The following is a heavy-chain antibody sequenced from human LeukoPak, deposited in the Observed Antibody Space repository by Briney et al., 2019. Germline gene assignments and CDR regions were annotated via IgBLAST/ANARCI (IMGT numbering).Heavy chain of an antibody. CDR2: INHSGST. D-gene: IGHD2-2*01. CDR3: ARGLGYCSSTSCWSWFDP. Sequence: PSETLSLTCAVYGGSFSGYYWSWIRQLPGKGLEWIGEINHSGSTNYNPSLKSRVTISVDTSKNQFSLKLSSVTAADTAVYYCARGLGYCSSTSCWSWFDPWGQGTLVTVSS. CDR1: GGSFSGYY. V-gene: IGHV4-34*01. J-gene: IGHJ5*02.